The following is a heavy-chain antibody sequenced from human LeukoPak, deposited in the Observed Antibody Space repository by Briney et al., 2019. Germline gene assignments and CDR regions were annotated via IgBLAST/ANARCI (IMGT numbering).Heavy chain of an antibody. CDR1: GFTFSSYA. CDR3: AKDDLGGSYYQYYYYGMDV. D-gene: IGHD1-26*01. J-gene: IGHJ6*02. V-gene: IGHV3-23*01. CDR2: ISGSGGST. Sequence: QPGGSLRLSCAASGFTFSSYAMSWVRQAPGKGLEWVSAISGSGGSTYYADSVKGRFTISRDNSKNTLYLQMNSLRAEDTAVYYCAKDDLGGSYYQYYYYGMDVWGQGTTVTVSS.